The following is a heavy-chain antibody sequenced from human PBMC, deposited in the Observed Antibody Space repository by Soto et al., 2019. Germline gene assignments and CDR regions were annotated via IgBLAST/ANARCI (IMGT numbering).Heavy chain of an antibody. CDR1: GFTFDDYA. V-gene: IGHV3-9*01. CDR2: ISWNSGSI. Sequence: EVQLVESGGGLVQPGRSLRLSCAASGFTFDDYAMHWVRQAPGKGLEWVSGISWNSGSIGYADSVKGRFTISRDNAKNSLYLQKNSLRAEDTALYYCAKDAYYYYYGMDVWGQGTTVTVSS. J-gene: IGHJ6*02. CDR3: AKDAYYYYYGMDV.